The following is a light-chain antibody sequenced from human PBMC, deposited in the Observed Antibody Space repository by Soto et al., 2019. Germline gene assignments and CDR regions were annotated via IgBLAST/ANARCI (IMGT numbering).Light chain of an antibody. CDR2: DVS. J-gene: IGLJ1*01. CDR3: SSYRSSYV. CDR1: SSDIGGYTY. V-gene: IGLV2-14*03. Sequence: QSALTQPASVSGSPGQSITISCTGSSSDIGGYTYVSWYQQHPGKAPKLMIYDVSNRPSGVSNRFSGSKSGNTASLTISGLQAEDEADYYYSSYRSSYVFGTGTKVTAL.